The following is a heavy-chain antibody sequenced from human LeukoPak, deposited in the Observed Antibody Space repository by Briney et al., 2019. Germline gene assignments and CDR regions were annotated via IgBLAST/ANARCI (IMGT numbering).Heavy chain of an antibody. V-gene: IGHV1-18*01. D-gene: IGHD6-6*01. Sequence: ASVKVSCKASGYTFTSYGISWVRQAPGQGLEWMGWISAYNGNTNYAQKLQGRVTMTTDTSTSTAYMELRSLRSDDTAVYYCAMIWGSIGSSSLDYWGQGTLVTVSS. CDR1: GYTFTSYG. CDR2: ISAYNGNT. J-gene: IGHJ4*02. CDR3: AMIWGSIGSSSLDY.